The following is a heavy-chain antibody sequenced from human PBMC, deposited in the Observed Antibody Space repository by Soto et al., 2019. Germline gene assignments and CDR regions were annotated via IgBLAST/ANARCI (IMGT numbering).Heavy chain of an antibody. J-gene: IGHJ5*02. CDR3: TTYHGDYNFDH. CDR1: GYTLNDVA. V-gene: IGHV1-24*01. D-gene: IGHD4-17*01. CDR2: FDPDEAET. Sequence: VQLVQSGAEVKKPGASVKVSCNVSGYTLNDVAMHWVRQAPGQGLEWLGGFDPDEAETIYAQHFQGRVTMTEDTSPDTVYMAVSSRRSADTALYFCTTYHGDYNFDHWGQGTLVTVSS.